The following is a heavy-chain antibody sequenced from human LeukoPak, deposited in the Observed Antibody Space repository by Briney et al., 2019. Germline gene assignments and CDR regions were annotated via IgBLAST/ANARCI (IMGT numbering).Heavy chain of an antibody. CDR3: AKDRSLDSSGYSYFDY. CDR1: GFTFSSYG. V-gene: IGHV3-30*02. J-gene: IGHJ4*02. CDR2: IRYDGSNK. D-gene: IGHD3-22*01. Sequence: GGSLRLSCAASGFTFSSYGMHWVRQAPGKGLEWVAVIRYDGSNKYYADSVKGRFTISRDNSKNTLYLQMNSLRAEDTAVYYCAKDRSLDSSGYSYFDYWGQGTLVTVSS.